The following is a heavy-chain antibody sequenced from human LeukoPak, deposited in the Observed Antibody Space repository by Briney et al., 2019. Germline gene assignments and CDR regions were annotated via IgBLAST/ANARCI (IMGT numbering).Heavy chain of an antibody. Sequence: SQTLSLTCAISGDSVSSNSVTWNWIRQSPSRGLEWLGRTYYRSTWYNDYAVSVRGRITVNPDTSKNQFSLHLNSVTPEDTAIYYCARRLTQYDCFDPRGQGILVTVSS. J-gene: IGHJ5*02. D-gene: IGHD2-2*01. V-gene: IGHV6-1*01. CDR2: TYYRSTWYN. CDR3: ARRLTQYDCFDP. CDR1: GDSVSSNSVT.